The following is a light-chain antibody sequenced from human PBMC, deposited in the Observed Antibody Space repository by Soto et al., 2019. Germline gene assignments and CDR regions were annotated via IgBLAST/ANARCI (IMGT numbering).Light chain of an antibody. CDR1: QSLSSW. Sequence: DIQMTQSPSTLSASVGDRVTITCRASQSLSSWLAWYQQKPGKAPKLLIYKASSLESGVPSRFSGSGSGTEFTPPISSLQPDDFATYYCQQYNSYSTYTFGQGTKLEIK. V-gene: IGKV1-5*03. CDR2: KAS. J-gene: IGKJ2*01. CDR3: QQYNSYSTYT.